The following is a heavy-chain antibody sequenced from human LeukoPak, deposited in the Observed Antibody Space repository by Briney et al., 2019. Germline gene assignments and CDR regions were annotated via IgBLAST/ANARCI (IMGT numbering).Heavy chain of an antibody. CDR2: ISGSSSNT. V-gene: IGHV1-18*01. CDR3: ARATGTWGHDGFDI. Sequence: GASVKVSCKAYGYTFMSHGISWVRQAPGQGVEWMGWISGSSSNTNYAQRLQGGVTMTTDTSTTTAYMELRSLRSDDTAVYYCARATGTWGHDGFDIWGQGTMVTVSS. J-gene: IGHJ3*02. D-gene: IGHD3-16*01. CDR1: GYTFMSHG.